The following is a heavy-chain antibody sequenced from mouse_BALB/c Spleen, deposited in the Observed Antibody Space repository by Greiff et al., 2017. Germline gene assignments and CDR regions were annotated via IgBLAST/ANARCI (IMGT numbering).Heavy chain of an antibody. J-gene: IGHJ4*01. V-gene: IGHV1S137*01. CDR1: GYTFTDYA. CDR3: ARSTTVDYAMDY. D-gene: IGHD1-1*01. CDR2: ISTYYGDA. Sequence: QVQLQQSGAELVRPGVSVKISCKGSGYTFTDYAMHWVKQSHAKSLEWIGVISTYYGDASYNQKFKGKATMTVDKSSSTAYMELARLTSEDSAIYYCARSTTVDYAMDYWGQGTSVTVSS.